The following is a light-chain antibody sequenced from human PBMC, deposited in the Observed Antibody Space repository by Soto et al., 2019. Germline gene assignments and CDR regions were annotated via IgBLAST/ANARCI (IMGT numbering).Light chain of an antibody. J-gene: IGKJ1*01. CDR1: QSVSRN. Sequence: EIVMTQSPATLSVSPGERATVSCRASQSVSRNLSWYQQKPGQAPRLLIYGASTRATGIPVRFSGGGSGTEFTLTISSRQSEDFAVYYCQHYNNWPPWTFGQGTRVEIK. V-gene: IGKV3-15*01. CDR2: GAS. CDR3: QHYNNWPPWT.